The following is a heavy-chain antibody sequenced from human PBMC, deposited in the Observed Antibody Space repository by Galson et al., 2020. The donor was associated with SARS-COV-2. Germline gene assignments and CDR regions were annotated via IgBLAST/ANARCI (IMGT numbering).Heavy chain of an antibody. D-gene: IGHD1-26*01. Sequence: GGSLRLSCAASGFTFSSYGMHWVRQAPGKGLEWVAVISYDGSNKYYADSVKGRFTISRDNSKNTLYLQMNSLRAEDTAVYYCAKIKGGSYFGAFDIWGQGTMVTVSS. J-gene: IGHJ3*02. V-gene: IGHV3-30*18. CDR2: ISYDGSNK. CDR3: AKIKGGSYFGAFDI. CDR1: GFTFSSYG.